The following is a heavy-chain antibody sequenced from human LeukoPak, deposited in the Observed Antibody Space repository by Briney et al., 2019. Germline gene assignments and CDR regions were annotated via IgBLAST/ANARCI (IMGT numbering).Heavy chain of an antibody. Sequence: GGSLRLSCAASGFTVSSNYMSWVRQAPGKGLEWVSVIYSGGSTYYADSVKGRFTISRDNSKNTLYLQMNSLRAEDTAVYYCAAPGDSSSWKISGAFDIWGQGTMVTVSS. CDR3: AAPGDSSSWKISGAFDI. V-gene: IGHV3-66*02. CDR2: IYSGGST. D-gene: IGHD6-13*01. CDR1: GFTVSSNY. J-gene: IGHJ3*02.